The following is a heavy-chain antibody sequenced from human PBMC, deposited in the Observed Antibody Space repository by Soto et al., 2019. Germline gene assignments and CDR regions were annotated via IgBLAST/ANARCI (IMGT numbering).Heavy chain of an antibody. Sequence: ASGKVSCKASGYTFTGYYMHWVRQAPGQGLEWMGWINPNSGGTNYAQKFQGWVTMTRDTSISTAYMELSRLRSDDTAVYYCARSPYLGYCSGGSCLGNWFDPWGQGTLVTVSS. CDR2: INPNSGGT. CDR3: ARSPYLGYCSGGSCLGNWFDP. CDR1: GYTFTGYY. V-gene: IGHV1-2*04. D-gene: IGHD2-15*01. J-gene: IGHJ5*02.